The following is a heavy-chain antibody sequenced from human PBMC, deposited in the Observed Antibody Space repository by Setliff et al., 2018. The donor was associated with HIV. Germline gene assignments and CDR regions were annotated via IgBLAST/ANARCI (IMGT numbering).Heavy chain of an antibody. CDR2: IWYDGSDK. CDR1: GLTFSSHG. D-gene: IGHD4-17*01. CDR3: AKDFQWSTVNTPLNYQYGMDV. J-gene: IGHJ6*02. Sequence: GGSLRLSCAASGLTFSSHGMHWVRQAPGKGLEWVTFIWYDGSDKYYLDSVKGRFTISRDNSKNTLYLQMNNLRPEDTAVYYCAKDFQWSTVNTPLNYQYGMDVWGQGTTVTVSS. V-gene: IGHV3-33*03.